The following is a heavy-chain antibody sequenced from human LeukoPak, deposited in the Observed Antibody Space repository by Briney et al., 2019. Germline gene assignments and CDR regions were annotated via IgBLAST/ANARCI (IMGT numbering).Heavy chain of an antibody. Sequence: PGGSLRLSCAASGLTFSDYYMSWIRQAPGKGLEWVSYISSSGSTIYYADSVKGRFTISRDNAKNSLYLQMNSLRAEDTAVYYCARTYSSSWYKTDWFDPWGQGTLVTVSS. CDR2: ISSSGSTI. CDR3: ARTYSSSWYKTDWFDP. D-gene: IGHD6-13*01. CDR1: GLTFSDYY. J-gene: IGHJ5*02. V-gene: IGHV3-11*01.